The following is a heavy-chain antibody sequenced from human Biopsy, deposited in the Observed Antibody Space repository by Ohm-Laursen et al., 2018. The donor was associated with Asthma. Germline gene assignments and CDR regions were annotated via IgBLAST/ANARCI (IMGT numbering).Heavy chain of an antibody. J-gene: IGHJ4*02. Sequence: SVKVSCKISGYSLTDLSMHWVRQAPGQGLEWMGGHDHEEGGTVNARRFQGRVTMTEDTSTDTAYMELSSLSSDDTAVNYCASDFPKDYVRYNFQFWGQGTLVTVSS. CDR3: ASDFPKDYVRYNFQF. V-gene: IGHV1-24*01. CDR2: HDHEEGGT. CDR1: GYSLTDLS. D-gene: IGHD4-17*01.